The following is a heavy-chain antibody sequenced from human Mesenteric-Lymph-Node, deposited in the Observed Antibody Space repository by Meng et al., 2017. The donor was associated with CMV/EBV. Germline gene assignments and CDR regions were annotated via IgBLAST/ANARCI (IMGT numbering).Heavy chain of an antibody. J-gene: IGHJ4*02. CDR3: ARDGPFWSGYYSDY. V-gene: IGHV3-48*02. D-gene: IGHD3-3*01. Sequence: GGSLRLSCAASRFTFSSYSMNWVRQAPGKGLEWVSYISKSSDAIYYADSVKGRFSISRDNANNSLYLQMNSLRDEDTAVYYCARDGPFWSGYYSDYWGQGTLVTVSS. CDR2: ISKSSDAI. CDR1: RFTFSSYS.